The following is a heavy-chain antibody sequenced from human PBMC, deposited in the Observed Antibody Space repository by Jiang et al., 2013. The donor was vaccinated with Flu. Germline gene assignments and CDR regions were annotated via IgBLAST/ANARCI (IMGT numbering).Heavy chain of an antibody. CDR3: ARGGYYYDSKYGY. Sequence: PGLVKPSETLSLTCAVSGYSISSGYYWGWIRQPPGKGLEWIGSIYHSGSIYYNPSLKSRVTISVDTSKNQFSLKLSSVTAADTAVYYCARGGYYYDSKYGYWGQGTLVTVSS. J-gene: IGHJ4*02. CDR1: GYSISSGYY. V-gene: IGHV4-38-2*01. CDR2: IYHSGSI. D-gene: IGHD3-22*01.